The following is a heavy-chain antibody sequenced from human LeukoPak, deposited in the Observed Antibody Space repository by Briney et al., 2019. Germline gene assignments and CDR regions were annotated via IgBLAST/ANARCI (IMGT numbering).Heavy chain of an antibody. CDR2: ISGGGDNT. Sequence: PGGSLRLSCAASGFTFSTYAVTWARQAPGKGLEWVSSISGGGDNTYYADSVKGRFTISRDNSKNTLYLQMNSLRAEDTAGYYCAKGRNDYGDAALNYWGQGTLVTVSS. CDR1: GFTFSTYA. V-gene: IGHV3-23*01. J-gene: IGHJ4*02. CDR3: AKGRNDYGDAALNY. D-gene: IGHD4-17*01.